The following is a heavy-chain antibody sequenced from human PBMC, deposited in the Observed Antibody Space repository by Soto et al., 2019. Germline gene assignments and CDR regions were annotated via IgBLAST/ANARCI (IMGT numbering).Heavy chain of an antibody. J-gene: IGHJ3*02. V-gene: IGHV1-18*01. CDR1: GYTFKGYG. D-gene: IGHD6-19*01. CDR2: ISGYNGNT. Sequence: QAQLVQSGTELKKPGASVKVSCEASGYTFKGYGISWLRQAPGQGLEWMAWISGYNGNTKYAQNIQGRVTLTTDTSTNTAYRELRSLRSADTAVYFCAREPQYMSGWGPAFDIWGQGTMVIVSS. CDR3: AREPQYMSGWGPAFDI.